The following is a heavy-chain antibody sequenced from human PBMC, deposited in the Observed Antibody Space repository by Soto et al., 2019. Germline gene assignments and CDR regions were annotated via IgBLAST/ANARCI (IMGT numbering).Heavy chain of an antibody. J-gene: IGHJ4*02. CDR2: ICGDGGTT. CDR3: ARVFCSNGVCYMGHFDY. CDR1: GFIFGGFA. V-gene: IGHV3-23*01. Sequence: GGSLRLSCAGSGFIFGGFAMTWVRQAPGKGLEWVSSICGDGGTTFYADSVKGRFTISRDTPKNTLYLHMNGLRAEDTAVYYCARVFCSNGVCYMGHFDYWSQGTLVTVAS. D-gene: IGHD2-8*01.